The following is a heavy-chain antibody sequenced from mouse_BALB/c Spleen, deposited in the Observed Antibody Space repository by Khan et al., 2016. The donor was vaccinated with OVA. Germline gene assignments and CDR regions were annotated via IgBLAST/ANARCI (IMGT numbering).Heavy chain of an antibody. J-gene: IGHJ1*01. Sequence: QVRLQQSGPELVKPGASVKMSCKASGYTFRTYYIHWVKQRPGQGLEWIGWIYPGDGRTKYNEKFKGKTTLTADKSPSLVYMLLSSLTSEDSANDVCAISYYGSFWYFDVWGAGTTVTVSS. V-gene: IGHV1S56*01. D-gene: IGHD1-1*01. CDR1: GYTFRTYY. CDR3: AISYYGSFWYFDV. CDR2: IYPGDGRT.